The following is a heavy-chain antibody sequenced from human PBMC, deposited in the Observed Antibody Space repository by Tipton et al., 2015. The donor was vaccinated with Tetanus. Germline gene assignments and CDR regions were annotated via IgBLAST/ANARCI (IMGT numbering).Heavy chain of an antibody. J-gene: IGHJ4*02. CDR3: ARIVRMGDFSFFDS. V-gene: IGHV4-39*07. CDR2: VSYSGST. Sequence: TLSLTCTVSGASISSNTYYWGWIRQPPGKGLEWIASVSYSGSTYYNPSLKSRVSMSVDTSKNQFSLRLSSVTAADTAVYYCARIVRMGDFSFFDSWGLGTLVTVSS. D-gene: IGHD3-16*01. CDR1: GASISSNTYY.